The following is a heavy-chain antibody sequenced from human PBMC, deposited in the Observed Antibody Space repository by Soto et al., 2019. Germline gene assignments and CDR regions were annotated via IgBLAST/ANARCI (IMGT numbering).Heavy chain of an antibody. D-gene: IGHD6-13*01. CDR2: INHSGST. CDR3: ARGRIAAYCYYYMDV. Sequence: SETLSLTCAVYGGSXSGYYWSWIRQPPGKGLEWIGEINHSGSTNYNPSLKSRVTISVDTSKNQFSLKLSSVTAADTAVYYCARGRIAAYCYYYMDVWGKGTTVTVSS. J-gene: IGHJ6*03. V-gene: IGHV4-34*01. CDR1: GGSXSGYY.